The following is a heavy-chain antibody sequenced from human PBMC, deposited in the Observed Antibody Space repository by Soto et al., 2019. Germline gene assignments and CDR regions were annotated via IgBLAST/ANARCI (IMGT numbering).Heavy chain of an antibody. Sequence: QVQLVESGGGVVQPGRSLRLSCAASGFTFSSYAMHWVRQAPGKGLEWVAVISYDGSNKYYADSVKGQFTISRDNSKNTLYLQMNSLRAEDTAVYYCARTMVYAMWGYWGQGTLVTVSS. D-gene: IGHD2-8*01. V-gene: IGHV3-30-3*01. CDR1: GFTFSSYA. CDR3: ARTMVYAMWGY. CDR2: ISYDGSNK. J-gene: IGHJ4*02.